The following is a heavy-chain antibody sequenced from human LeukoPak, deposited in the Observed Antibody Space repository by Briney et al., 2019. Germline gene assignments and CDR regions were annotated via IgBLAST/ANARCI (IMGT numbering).Heavy chain of an antibody. CDR1: GFTFDDYA. J-gene: IGHJ4*02. Sequence: GESLRLSCAASGFTFDDYAMTWVRQAPGKGLEWVSGINWNGGSTGYADSVKGRFTISRDNAKNSLYLQMNSLSAEDMALYYCARGANSGSYRSDYWGQGTLVTVSS. D-gene: IGHD1-26*01. V-gene: IGHV3-20*04. CDR3: ARGANSGSYRSDY. CDR2: INWNGGST.